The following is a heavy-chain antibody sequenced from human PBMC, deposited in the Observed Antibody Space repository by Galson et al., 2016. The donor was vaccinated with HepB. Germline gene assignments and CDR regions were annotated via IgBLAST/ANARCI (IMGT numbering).Heavy chain of an antibody. J-gene: IGHJ6*02. CDR1: GGPFSGYG. CDR3: ARGRGYLRISIFGVATEGFGMDV. CDR2: IIPVSGTP. D-gene: IGHD3-3*01. Sequence: SVKVSCKASGGPFSGYGFNWVRQAPGQGLEWMGVIIPVSGTPNYAQKFQGRVTITADESTSTAYMEVRSLRSEDTAVYYCARGRGYLRISIFGVATEGFGMDVWGQGTTVTVSS. V-gene: IGHV1-69*13.